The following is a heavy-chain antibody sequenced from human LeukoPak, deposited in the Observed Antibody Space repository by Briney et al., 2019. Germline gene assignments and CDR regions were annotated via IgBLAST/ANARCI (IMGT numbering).Heavy chain of an antibody. D-gene: IGHD3-10*01. V-gene: IGHV3-53*01. CDR1: GFTLSSNY. CDR3: ASPILFDGSGNSDY. J-gene: IGHJ4*02. CDR2: IYSGGST. Sequence: GGSLRLSCAASGFTLSSNYMSWVRQAPGKGLEWVSLIYSGGSTFYADSVRGRFTISRDSSKNTLYLQMNSLRAEDTAMYYCASPILFDGSGNSDYWGQGPLVTVSS.